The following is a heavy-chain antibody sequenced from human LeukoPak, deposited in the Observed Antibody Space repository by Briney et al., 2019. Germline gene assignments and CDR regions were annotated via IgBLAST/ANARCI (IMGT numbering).Heavy chain of an antibody. Sequence: SGPTLVNPTQTLTLTCTFSGFSLSTSGMCVSWIRQPPGKALEWLARIDWDDDKYYSTSLKTRLTISKDTSKNQVVLTMTNMDPVDTAMYYCARIRTSEGYFDYWGQGTLVTVSS. CDR1: GFSLSTSGMC. CDR3: ARIRTSEGYFDY. J-gene: IGHJ4*02. V-gene: IGHV2-70*11. CDR2: IDWDDDK. D-gene: IGHD1-1*01.